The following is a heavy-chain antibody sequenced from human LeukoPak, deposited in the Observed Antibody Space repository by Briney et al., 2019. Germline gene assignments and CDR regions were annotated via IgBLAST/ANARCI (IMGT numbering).Heavy chain of an antibody. CDR1: GFTFSSYW. V-gene: IGHV3-7*05. CDR2: IKQDGSDK. Sequence: GGSLRLSCVASGFTFSSYWMSWVRQAPGKGLEWVANIKQDGSDKYYVDSVKGRFTISRDNAKNSLYLQMNSLRAEDTAVYYCARGPPPSYSTTWFDYWGQGTLVTVSS. D-gene: IGHD2/OR15-2a*01. CDR3: ARGPPPSYSTTWFDY. J-gene: IGHJ4*02.